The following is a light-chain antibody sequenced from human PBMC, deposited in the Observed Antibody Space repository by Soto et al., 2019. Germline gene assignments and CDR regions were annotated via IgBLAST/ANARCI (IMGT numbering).Light chain of an antibody. CDR1: QSVNSNF. CDR2: GSS. V-gene: IGKV3-20*01. CDR3: QQYGRSPLLYT. Sequence: EIVLTQSPGTLSLSPGERATLSCRTSQSVNSNFLAWYQQKPGQAPRLLVYGSSTRAAGVPDRFSGSXSGXXXXXTISRLEPEDFAVYDCQQYGRSPLLYTFGQGTKLGVK. J-gene: IGKJ2*01.